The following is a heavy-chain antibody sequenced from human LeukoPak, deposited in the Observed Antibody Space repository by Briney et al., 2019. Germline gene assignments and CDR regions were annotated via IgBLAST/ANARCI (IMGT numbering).Heavy chain of an antibody. CDR2: IYTSGST. Sequence: PSETLSLTCTVSGGSISSYYWSWIRQPAGKGLEWIGRIYTSGSTNYNPSLKSRVTMSVDTSKNQFSLKLSSVTAADTAVYYCARDPRLTMVRGVQRAFDIWGQGTMVTVSS. J-gene: IGHJ3*02. D-gene: IGHD3-10*01. CDR3: ARDPRLTMVRGVQRAFDI. V-gene: IGHV4-4*07. CDR1: GGSISSYY.